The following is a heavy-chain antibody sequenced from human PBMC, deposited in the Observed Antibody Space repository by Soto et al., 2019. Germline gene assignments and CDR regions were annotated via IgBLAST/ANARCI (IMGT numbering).Heavy chain of an antibody. V-gene: IGHV4-59*12. Sequence: PSETLSLTCNVSGGSIYTYYWNWIRQSPGKGLEWIGYISDGGSTNYNPSLKSRVTISVDTSKNQFSLKLSSVTAADTAVYYCARKGIAVAGTRENWFDPWGQGTLVTVSS. CDR1: GGSIYTYY. D-gene: IGHD6-19*01. CDR2: ISDGGST. CDR3: ARKGIAVAGTRENWFDP. J-gene: IGHJ5*02.